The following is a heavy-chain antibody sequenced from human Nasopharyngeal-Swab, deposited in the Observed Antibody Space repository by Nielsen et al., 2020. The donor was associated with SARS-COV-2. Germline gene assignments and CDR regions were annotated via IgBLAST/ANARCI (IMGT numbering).Heavy chain of an antibody. CDR2: INPTDGST. Sequence: WVRQAPEQGLEWMGIINPTDGSTSYAQKFEGRVTMTRVTSTSTVYMELNSLRSEDTAVYYCARVLPFRITGTSGMDVWGQGTTVTVSS. D-gene: IGHD1-7*01. CDR3: ARVLPFRITGTSGMDV. V-gene: IGHV1-46*01. J-gene: IGHJ6*02.